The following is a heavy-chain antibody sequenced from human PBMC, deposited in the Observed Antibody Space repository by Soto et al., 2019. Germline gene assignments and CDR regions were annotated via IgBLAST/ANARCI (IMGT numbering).Heavy chain of an antibody. D-gene: IGHD2-15*01. J-gene: IGHJ5*02. V-gene: IGHV4-59*01. CDR2: IYYSGST. CDR1: GGSISSYY. CDR3: ARFQVGGNWFDP. Sequence: SETLSLTCTVSGGSISSYYWSWIRQPPGKGLEWIGYIYYSGSTNYNPFLKSRVTISVDTSKNQFSLKLSSVTAADTAVYYCARFQVGGNWFDPWGQGTLVTVSS.